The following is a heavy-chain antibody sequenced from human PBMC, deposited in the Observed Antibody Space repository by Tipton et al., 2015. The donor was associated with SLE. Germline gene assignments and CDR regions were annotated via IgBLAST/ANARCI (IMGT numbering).Heavy chain of an antibody. CDR3: ARGELGIRPFDY. Sequence: LRLSCTVSGGSISSGSYYWSWIRQPPGKGLEWIGEINHSGSTNYNPSLKSRVTISVDTSKNQFSLKLSSVTAADTAVYYCARGELGIRPFDYWGQGTLVTVSS. CDR1: GGSISSGSYY. J-gene: IGHJ4*02. CDR2: INHSGST. D-gene: IGHD7-27*01. V-gene: IGHV4-39*07.